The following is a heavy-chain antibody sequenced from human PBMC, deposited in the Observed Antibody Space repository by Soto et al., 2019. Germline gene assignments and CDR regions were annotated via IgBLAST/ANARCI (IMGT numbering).Heavy chain of an antibody. Sequence: GGSLRLSCAASGFTFGDYWMSWVRQAPGKGLEWVAHMKKDGSERYYVDSVKGRFTVPRDNANNSLYLQMESLRAEDTAVYYCANLGSGYYTGLYFDYWGQGTLVTVSS. CDR3: ANLGSGYYTGLYFDY. D-gene: IGHD3-3*01. J-gene: IGHJ4*02. V-gene: IGHV3-7*03. CDR2: MKKDGSER. CDR1: GFTFGDYW.